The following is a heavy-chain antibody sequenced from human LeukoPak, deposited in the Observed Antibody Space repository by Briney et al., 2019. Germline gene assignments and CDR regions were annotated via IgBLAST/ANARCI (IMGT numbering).Heavy chain of an antibody. CDR2: ISSSGSTI. Sequence: GGSLRLSCAASGFTFSSYEMNWVRQAPGKGLEWVSYISSSGSTIYYADSVKGRFTISRDNAKNSLYLQMNSLRAEDTAVYYCARVGLGSYYNIDQWGQGTPVSVSS. J-gene: IGHJ4*02. CDR3: ARVGLGSYYNIDQ. D-gene: IGHD3-10*01. CDR1: GFTFSSYE. V-gene: IGHV3-48*03.